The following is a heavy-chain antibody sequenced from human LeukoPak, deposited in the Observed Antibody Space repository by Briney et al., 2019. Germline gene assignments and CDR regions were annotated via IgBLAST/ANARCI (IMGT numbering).Heavy chain of an antibody. Sequence: HSGGSLSLSCSASGFTFSSYAMSGVRQAPGKGRECVSALSGCGGSTYDADSVKGRFTISRDNYKNTLYLQMNSLRAEDTAVYYCARDPPRSLKSGYQLLPTYYYGMDVWGQGTTVTVSS. CDR2: LSGCGGST. D-gene: IGHD2-2*01. CDR1: GFTFSSYA. V-gene: IGHV3-23*01. J-gene: IGHJ6*02. CDR3: ARDPPRSLKSGYQLLPTYYYGMDV.